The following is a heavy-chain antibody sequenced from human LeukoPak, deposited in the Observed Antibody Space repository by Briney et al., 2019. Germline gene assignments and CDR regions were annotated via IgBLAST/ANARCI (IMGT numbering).Heavy chain of an antibody. CDR2: IYYSGST. V-gene: IGHV4-59*08. CDR1: GGSISSYY. J-gene: IGHJ4*02. CDR3: SRHVNTFDY. Sequence: SETLSLTCTVSGGSISSYYWSWIRQPPGKGLEWIGYIYYSGSTNYNPSLKSRVTISVDTSKNQFSLKLSSVNAADMAVYYCSRHVNTFDYWGQGALVTVSS.